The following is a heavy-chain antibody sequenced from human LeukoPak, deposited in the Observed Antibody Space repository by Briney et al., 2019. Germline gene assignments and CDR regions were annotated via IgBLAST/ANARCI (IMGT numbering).Heavy chain of an antibody. CDR3: AKDDYGDYGGWFDP. Sequence: GGSLRLSCTASGFTFSSYAMSWVRQAPGKGLEWVSAISGSGGSTYYADSVKGRFTISRDNSKNTLYLQMNSLRAEDTAVYYCAKDDYGDYGGWFDPWGQGTLITVSS. V-gene: IGHV3-23*01. CDR2: ISGSGGST. J-gene: IGHJ5*02. CDR1: GFTFSSYA. D-gene: IGHD4-17*01.